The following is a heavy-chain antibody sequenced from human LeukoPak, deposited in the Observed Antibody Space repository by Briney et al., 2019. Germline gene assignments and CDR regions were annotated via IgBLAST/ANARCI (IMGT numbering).Heavy chain of an antibody. CDR3: AKGPLIEVAGTTWDY. CDR2: ISWNSGII. V-gene: IGHV3-9*01. Sequence: GGSLRLSCVASGFPFDDYGMFWVRQSPGKGLEWVSSISWNSGIIDYADSVKGRFTISRDNSKNTLYLQMNSLGAEDTAVYYCAKGPLIEVAGTTWDYWGQGTLVTVSS. CDR1: GFPFDDYG. D-gene: IGHD6-19*01. J-gene: IGHJ4*02.